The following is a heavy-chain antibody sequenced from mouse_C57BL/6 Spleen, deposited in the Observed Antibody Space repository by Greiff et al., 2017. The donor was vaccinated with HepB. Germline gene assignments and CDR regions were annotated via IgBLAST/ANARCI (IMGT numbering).Heavy chain of an antibody. J-gene: IGHJ1*03. CDR1: GYTFTDYN. CDR2: INPNNGGT. D-gene: IGHD1-1*01. Sequence: VQLQQSGPELVKPGASVKIPCKASGYTFTDYNMDWVKQSHGKSLEWIGDINPNNGGTIYNQKFKGKATLTVDKSSSTAYMELRSLTSEDTAVYYCARLDYYGSSYVGWYFDVWGTGTTVTVSS. V-gene: IGHV1-18*01. CDR3: ARLDYYGSSYVGWYFDV.